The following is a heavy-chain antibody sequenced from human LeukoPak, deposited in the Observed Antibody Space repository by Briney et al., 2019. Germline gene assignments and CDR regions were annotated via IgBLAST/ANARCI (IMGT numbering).Heavy chain of an antibody. CDR2: ISGSGGST. CDR3: AKARKQWLVLGWFDP. Sequence: GGSLRLSCEASGFTFSSYAMSWVRQAPGKGLEWVSAISGSGGSTYYADSVKGRFTISRDNSKNTLYLQMNSLRAEDTAVYYCAKARKQWLVLGWFDPWGQGTLVTVSS. D-gene: IGHD6-19*01. CDR1: GFTFSSYA. J-gene: IGHJ5*02. V-gene: IGHV3-23*01.